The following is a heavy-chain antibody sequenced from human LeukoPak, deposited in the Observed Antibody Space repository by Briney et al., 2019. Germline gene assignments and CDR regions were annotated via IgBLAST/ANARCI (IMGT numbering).Heavy chain of an antibody. CDR1: GGSFSGYS. CDR3: ARASQLAVDPFDH. D-gene: IGHD3-3*02. Sequence: SETLSLTCAVFGGSFSGYSWSWIRQPPGKGLEWIGEINHSGSTKYNPSLKSRVTISVDMSKNEFSLKLTSVTAADTAMFYCARASQLAVDPFDHWGQGTLVTVSS. V-gene: IGHV4-34*01. J-gene: IGHJ4*02. CDR2: INHSGST.